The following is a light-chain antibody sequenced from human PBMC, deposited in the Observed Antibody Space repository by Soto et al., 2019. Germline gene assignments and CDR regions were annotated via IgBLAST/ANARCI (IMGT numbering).Light chain of an antibody. Sequence: EIVLTQSPGTLSLSPGERATLCCRASRSVSSNLAWYQQKPGQAPRLLIYGASTRATGIPARFSGSGSGTEFTLTISSLQSEDFAVYYCQQYNNWPPWTFGQGTKVDIK. CDR3: QQYNNWPPWT. CDR2: GAS. J-gene: IGKJ1*01. CDR1: RSVSSN. V-gene: IGKV3-15*01.